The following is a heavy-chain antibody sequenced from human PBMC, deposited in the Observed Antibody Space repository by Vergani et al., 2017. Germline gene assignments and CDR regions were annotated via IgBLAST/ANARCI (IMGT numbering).Heavy chain of an antibody. D-gene: IGHD1-7*01. Sequence: EVQLLESGGGLVQPGGSLRLSCAASGFTFSSYAMSWVRQAPGKGLEWVSAISGSGGSTYYADSVKGRFTISRDNSKNTLYLQMNSLRAEDTAVYYCAKRRLNSNYYYYYGMDVWGQGTTVTVSS. V-gene: IGHV3-23*01. J-gene: IGHJ6*02. CDR2: ISGSGGST. CDR1: GFTFSSYA. CDR3: AKRRLNSNYYYYYGMDV.